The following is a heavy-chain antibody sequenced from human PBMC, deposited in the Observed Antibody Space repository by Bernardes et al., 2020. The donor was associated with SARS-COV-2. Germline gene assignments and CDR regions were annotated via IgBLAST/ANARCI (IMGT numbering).Heavy chain of an antibody. CDR3: VRDPHGYVGWLGMDV. CDR1: GFTFTTYA. J-gene: IGHJ6*02. CDR2: ISITGDT. V-gene: IGHV3-23*01. D-gene: IGHD3-9*01. Sequence: GGSLRLSCAASGFTFTTYAMTWVRQAPGKGLEWVSTISITGDTYYADFVKGRFTISRDNSKNTLYLQMNSLGAEDTAAYYCVRDPHGYVGWLGMDVWCQGTAITVSS.